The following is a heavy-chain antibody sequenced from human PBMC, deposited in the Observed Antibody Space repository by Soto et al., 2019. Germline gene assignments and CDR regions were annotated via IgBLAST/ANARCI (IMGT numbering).Heavy chain of an antibody. CDR1: GFTFSSYE. V-gene: IGHV3-48*03. D-gene: IGHD3-22*01. CDR3: VRDSPSNVVVTDARDMNDWFDP. J-gene: IGHJ5*02. Sequence: GGSLRLSCAASGFTFSSYEMNWVRQAPGKGLEWVSYISSSGSTIYYADSVKGRFTISRDNAKNSLYLQMNSLRAEDTAVYYCVRDSPSNVVVTDARDMNDWFDPWGQRTLVTVSS. CDR2: ISSSGSTI.